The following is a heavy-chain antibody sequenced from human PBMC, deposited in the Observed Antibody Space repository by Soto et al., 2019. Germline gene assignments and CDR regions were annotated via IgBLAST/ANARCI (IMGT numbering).Heavy chain of an antibody. V-gene: IGHV1-69*12. D-gene: IGHD3-16*01. CDR2: IIPIFGTA. CDR1: GGTFSSYA. CDR3: ARHLGGNHYYYGMDV. Sequence: QVQLVQSGAEVKKPGSSVKVSCKASGGTFSSYAISWVRQAPGQGLEWLGGIIPIFGTADYAQKFQGRVTITEDESTSTAYMDLSSLRSEDTAVYYCARHLGGNHYYYGMDVWGQGTTVTVSS. J-gene: IGHJ6*02.